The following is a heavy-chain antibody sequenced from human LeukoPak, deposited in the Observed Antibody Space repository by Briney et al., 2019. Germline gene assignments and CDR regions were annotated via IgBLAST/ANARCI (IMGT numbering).Heavy chain of an antibody. J-gene: IGHJ6*04. CDR2: LSHKRGT. D-gene: IGHD3-10*01. CDR1: GHSISTGYY. CDR3: ASYYASGVSAYNYYGMDV. Sequence: SETLSLTCAVSGHSISTGYYWGWIRQPPGKGLEWIGSLSHKRGTYYNPSLKRRVTISMDTSKNQISLRLTSVTAADTAVYYCASYYASGVSAYNYYGMDVWGKGTTVTVSS. V-gene: IGHV4-38-2*01.